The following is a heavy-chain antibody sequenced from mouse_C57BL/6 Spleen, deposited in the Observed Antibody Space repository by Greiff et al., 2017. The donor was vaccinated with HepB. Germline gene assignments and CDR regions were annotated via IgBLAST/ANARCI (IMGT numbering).Heavy chain of an antibody. CDR2: IWTGGGT. D-gene: IGHD1-1*01. Sequence: VMLVESGPGLVAPSQSLSITCTVSGFSLTSYAISWVRQPPGKGLEWLGVIWTGGGTNYNSALKSRLSISKDNSKSQVFLKMNSLQTDDTARYYCARITTVVATYYAMDYWGQGTSVTVSS. J-gene: IGHJ4*01. CDR3: ARITTVVATYYAMDY. V-gene: IGHV2-9-1*01. CDR1: GFSLTSYA.